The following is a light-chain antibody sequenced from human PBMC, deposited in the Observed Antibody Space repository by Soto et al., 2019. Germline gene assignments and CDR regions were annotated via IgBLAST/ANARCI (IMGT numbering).Light chain of an antibody. CDR3: SSYAGINNLGV. Sequence: QSALTQPPSASGSPGQSVTISCTGTSSDVGGYKYVSWYQQHPGKAPKLMIFEVNTRPSGVPDRFSGSKSGNTASLTVSGLQAEDEADYYCSSYAGINNLGVFGTGTKVTV. CDR1: SSDVGGYKY. CDR2: EVN. J-gene: IGLJ1*01. V-gene: IGLV2-8*01.